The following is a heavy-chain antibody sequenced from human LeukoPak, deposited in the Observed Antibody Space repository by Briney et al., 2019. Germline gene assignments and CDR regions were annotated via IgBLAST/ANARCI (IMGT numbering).Heavy chain of an antibody. J-gene: IGHJ3*02. V-gene: IGHV1-24*01. CDR3: AKTLGYDNSAHCGDFDI. D-gene: IGHD3-22*01. CDR2: FHSEYGET. Sequence: ASVKVSCKFSGYTLTQLSMHGVRQPRGKGLEWMGGFHSEYGETIYAQKFEGRVTMTEDKCTDTAYMELSSLRSEDTAVYYWAKTLGYDNSAHCGDFDIWGQGTMDTVSS. CDR1: GYTLTQLS.